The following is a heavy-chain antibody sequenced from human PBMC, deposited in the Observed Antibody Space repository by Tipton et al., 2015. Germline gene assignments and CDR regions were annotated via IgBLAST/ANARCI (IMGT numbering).Heavy chain of an antibody. Sequence: SLRLSCADSGLFFSSYWMSWVRQAPGKGLEYVSAISSNGYNTYYADSVKGRFTISRDNSKNTLYLQMSSLRAEDTAVYYCVKDGYYYDNSGYSPLDYWGQGTLVTVSS. CDR3: VKDGYYYDNSGYSPLDY. J-gene: IGHJ4*02. D-gene: IGHD3-22*01. CDR1: GLFFSSYW. V-gene: IGHV3-64D*08. CDR2: ISSNGYNT.